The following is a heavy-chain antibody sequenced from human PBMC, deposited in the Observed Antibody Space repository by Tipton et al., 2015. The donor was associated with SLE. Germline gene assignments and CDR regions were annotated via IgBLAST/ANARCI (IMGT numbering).Heavy chain of an antibody. D-gene: IGHD1-26*01. Sequence: TLSLTCNVSGVSITAGVYYWSWIRQRPGTGPEWIGTVFYNVRTYYNPSLKSRMTMSLDTSKNQSSLHLSSMTAADTAVYYCARGGGSYYDYWGQGTLVTVSS. V-gene: IGHV4-31*03. CDR1: GVSITAGVYY. CDR2: VFYNVRT. J-gene: IGHJ4*02. CDR3: ARGGGSYYDY.